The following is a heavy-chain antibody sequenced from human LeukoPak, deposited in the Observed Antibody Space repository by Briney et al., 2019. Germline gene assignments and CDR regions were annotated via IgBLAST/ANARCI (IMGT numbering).Heavy chain of an antibody. Sequence: GGSLRLSCAASGFTFSSYGMHWVRQAPGKGLEWVAVISYDGSNKYYADSVKGRFTISRDNSMNTLYLQMNSLRAEDTAVYYCANSEYYDILTGPRDYWGQGTLVTVSS. D-gene: IGHD3-9*01. CDR3: ANSEYYDILTGPRDY. CDR1: GFTFSSYG. CDR2: ISYDGSNK. V-gene: IGHV3-30*18. J-gene: IGHJ4*02.